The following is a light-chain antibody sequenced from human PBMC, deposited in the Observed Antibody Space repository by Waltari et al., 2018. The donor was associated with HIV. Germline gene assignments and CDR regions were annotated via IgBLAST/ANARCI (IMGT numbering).Light chain of an antibody. CDR1: SPNIGSNY. J-gene: IGLJ3*02. CDR2: RNN. V-gene: IGLV1-47*01. CDR3: AAWDDSLSGWV. Sequence: QSVLTQPPSASGTPGQRVPISCSGSSPNIGSNYVSWYQQLPGAAPKLLIYRNNQRPSGVPDRFSGSKSGTSASLAISGLRSEDEADYYCAAWDDSLSGWVFGGGTKLTVL.